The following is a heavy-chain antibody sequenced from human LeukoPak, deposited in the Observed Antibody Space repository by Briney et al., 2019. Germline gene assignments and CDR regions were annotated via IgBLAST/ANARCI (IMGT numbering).Heavy chain of an antibody. CDR3: ARDIPRTGWFDP. CDR1: GYTFTGYY. Sequence: GASVEVSCKASGYTFTGYYMHWVRQAPGQGLEWMGWINPNSGGTNYAQKFQGRVTMTRDTSISTAYMELSRLRSDDTAVYYCARDIPRTGWFDPWGQGTLVTVSS. J-gene: IGHJ5*02. V-gene: IGHV1-2*02. CDR2: INPNSGGT. D-gene: IGHD1-14*01.